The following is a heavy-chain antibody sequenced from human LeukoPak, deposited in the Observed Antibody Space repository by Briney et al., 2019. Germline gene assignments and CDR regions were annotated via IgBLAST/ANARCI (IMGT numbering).Heavy chain of an antibody. Sequence: GGSLTLSCAASGFTLSSYAMSWVRQPPGKGLEWVSSISGSGGSTYYADSVKGRFTISRDNSKNTLYLQMSSLRAEDTAVYYCAGDGIMYSSSWDAAFDIWGQGKMGTVSS. J-gene: IGHJ3*02. CDR3: AGDGIMYSSSWDAAFDI. D-gene: IGHD6-13*01. CDR1: GFTLSSYA. V-gene: IGHV3-23*01. CDR2: ISGSGGST.